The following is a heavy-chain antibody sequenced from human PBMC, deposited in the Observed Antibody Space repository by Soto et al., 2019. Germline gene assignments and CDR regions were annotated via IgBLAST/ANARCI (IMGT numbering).Heavy chain of an antibody. CDR2: ISWNGGSI. J-gene: IGHJ6*02. CDR1: GFTFHDYA. CDR3: ARTFYYYGMDV. Sequence: DVQLVESGGGLVQPGRSLRLSCVASGFTFHDYAMHWVRQVPGKGLEWVSSISWNGGSIGYADSVKGRFIISRDNAKNSLYLQMNSLRPEDTALYYCARTFYYYGMDVWGQGTTVTISS. V-gene: IGHV3-9*01.